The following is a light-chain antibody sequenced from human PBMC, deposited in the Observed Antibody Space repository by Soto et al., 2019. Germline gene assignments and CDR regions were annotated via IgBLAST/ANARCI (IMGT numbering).Light chain of an antibody. CDR3: CSYAGSNNPYV. V-gene: IGLV2-23*01. Sequence: QSALTQPASVSGSPGQSITISCTGTSXDVGSYNLVSWYQQHPGKAPKLIIYEGSKWPSGVSNRFSGSKSGNTASLTISGLQAEDEADYYCCSYAGSNNPYVFGAGTKVTVL. CDR1: SXDVGSYNL. J-gene: IGLJ1*01. CDR2: EGS.